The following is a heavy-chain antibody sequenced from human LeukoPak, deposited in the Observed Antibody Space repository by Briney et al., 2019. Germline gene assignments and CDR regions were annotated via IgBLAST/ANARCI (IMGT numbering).Heavy chain of an antibody. CDR1: GFTFSSYG. J-gene: IGHJ6*03. D-gene: IGHD6-13*01. Sequence: HPGGSLRLSCAASGFTFSSYGMHWVRQAPGKGLEWVAFIRYDGSNKYYADSVKGRVTISRDNSKNTLYLQMNSLRAEDTAVYYCAKEGQYSSSWYPYYYYYMDVWGKGTTVTVSS. CDR2: IRYDGSNK. V-gene: IGHV3-30*02. CDR3: AKEGQYSSSWYPYYYYYMDV.